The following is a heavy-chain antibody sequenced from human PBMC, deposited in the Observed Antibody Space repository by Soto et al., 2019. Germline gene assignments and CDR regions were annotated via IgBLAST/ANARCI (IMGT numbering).Heavy chain of an antibody. J-gene: IGHJ3*02. Sequence: SVKVSCKASGGTFSSYAISWVRQAPGQGLEWMGGIIPIFGTANYAQKFQGRVTITADESTSTAYMELSSLRSEDTAVYYCARAGEGAGPPYDAFDIWGQGTMVTVSS. CDR3: ARAGEGAGPPYDAFDI. V-gene: IGHV1-69*13. CDR1: GGTFSSYA. D-gene: IGHD1-26*01. CDR2: IIPIFGTA.